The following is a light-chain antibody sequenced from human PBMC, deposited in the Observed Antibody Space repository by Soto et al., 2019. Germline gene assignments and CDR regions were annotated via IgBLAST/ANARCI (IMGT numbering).Light chain of an antibody. CDR2: DAS. V-gene: IGKV3-11*01. CDR3: QQRSNWLT. CDR1: QSVSSY. Sequence: EIVLTQSPATLSLSPGERATLSCRASQSVSSYLAWYQQKPGQAPRLLIYDASNRATGIPARFSGSGSGTDFPLTISSLEPEDLAVYYCQQRSNWLTSGGGTKVEIK. J-gene: IGKJ4*01.